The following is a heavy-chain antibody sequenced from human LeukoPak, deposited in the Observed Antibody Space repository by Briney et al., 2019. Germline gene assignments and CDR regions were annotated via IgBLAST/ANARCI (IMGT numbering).Heavy chain of an antibody. CDR1: GFTFSSYG. CDR3: ARGQQQLSS. Sequence: PGRSLRLSCAASGFTFSSYGMHWVRQARGRGLEWVAVIWYDGSNKYYADSVKGRYTISRDNSKNTLYLKENSLRAEDTAVYYCARGQQQLSSWGQGTLVTVSS. V-gene: IGHV3-33*01. CDR2: IWYDGSNK. D-gene: IGHD6-13*01. J-gene: IGHJ4*02.